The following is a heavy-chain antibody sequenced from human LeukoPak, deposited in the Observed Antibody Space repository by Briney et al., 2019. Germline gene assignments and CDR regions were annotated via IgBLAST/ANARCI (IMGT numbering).Heavy chain of an antibody. J-gene: IGHJ4*02. CDR2: ISRMGVTT. V-gene: IGHV3-23*01. CDR3: AKEEVPNDY. Sequence: GGSLRLSCSVSGFSLNSNAMCWVRRARGPRLEWVSAISRMGVTTSYADSVEGRFTISRDTSKNTLYLQMNTLRPEDTAVYYCAKEEVPNDYWGQGTLVTVSS. CDR1: GFSLNSNA. D-gene: IGHD2-2*01.